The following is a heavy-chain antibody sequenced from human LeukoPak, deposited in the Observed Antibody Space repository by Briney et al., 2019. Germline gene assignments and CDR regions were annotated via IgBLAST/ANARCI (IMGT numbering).Heavy chain of an antibody. CDR1: GYTFTSYG. CDR3: ARDGIGSPRFDY. D-gene: IGHD1-1*01. J-gene: IGHJ4*02. Sequence: ASVKVSCKASGYTFTSYGISWVRQAPGQGLEWMGWISAYNGNTNYAQKFQGRVTITTDESTSTAYMELSSLRSEDTAVYYCARDGIGSPRFDYWGQGTLVTVSS. CDR2: ISAYNGNT. V-gene: IGHV1-18*01.